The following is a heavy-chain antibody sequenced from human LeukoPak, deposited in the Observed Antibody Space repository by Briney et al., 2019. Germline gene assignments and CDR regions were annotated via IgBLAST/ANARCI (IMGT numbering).Heavy chain of an antibody. CDR3: ARGQDSNWYYFDY. CDR2: TYYRSTWYN. V-gene: IGHV6-1*01. CDR1: GDSVSSNSVT. D-gene: IGHD4-11*01. Sequence: SQALSLTCAISGDSVSSNSVTWNWIRQSPSRGLEWLGRTYYRSTWYNDYAVSVRGRITVNPDTSKNQFSLHLNSVTPEDTAVYYCARGQDSNWYYFDYWGQGTLVTVSS. J-gene: IGHJ4*02.